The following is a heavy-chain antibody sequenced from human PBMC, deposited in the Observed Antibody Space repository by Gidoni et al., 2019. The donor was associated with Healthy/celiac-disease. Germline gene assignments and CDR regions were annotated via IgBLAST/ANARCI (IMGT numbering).Heavy chain of an antibody. V-gene: IGHV4-4*07. J-gene: IGHJ3*02. Sequence: QVQLQESGPGLVKPSETLSLTCTVSGGSISSSYWSWIRQPAGKGLEWIGRIYTSGSTNYNPPHKSRVTMSVDTSKNQFSLKLSSVTAADTAVYYCARDWGRTYYDFWSGYHDSFDIWGQGTMVTVSS. CDR3: ARDWGRTYYDFWSGYHDSFDI. CDR1: GGSISSSY. D-gene: IGHD3-3*01. CDR2: IYTSGST.